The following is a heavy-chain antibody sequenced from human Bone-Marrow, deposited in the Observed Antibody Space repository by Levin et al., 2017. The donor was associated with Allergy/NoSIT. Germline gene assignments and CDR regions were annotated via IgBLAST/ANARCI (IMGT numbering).Heavy chain of an antibody. CDR1: GGTFSSYA. J-gene: IGHJ3*02. CDR2: IIPILGIA. Sequence: PWASVKVSCKASGGTFSSYAISWVRQAPGQGLEWMGRIIPILGIANYAQKFQGRVTITADKSTSTAYMELSSLRSEDTAVYYCARVRRVVVTATPCAFDIWGQGTMVTVSS. CDR3: ARVRRVVVTATPCAFDI. V-gene: IGHV1-69*04. D-gene: IGHD2-21*02.